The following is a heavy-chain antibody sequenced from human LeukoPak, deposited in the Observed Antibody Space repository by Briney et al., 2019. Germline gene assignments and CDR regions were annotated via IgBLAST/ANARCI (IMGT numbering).Heavy chain of an antibody. CDR3: ARIAAGSGYYYKG. J-gene: IGHJ4*02. CDR1: GFTVSSNY. V-gene: IGHV3-66*01. Sequence: PGGSLRLSCAASGFTVSSNYMSWVRQAPGKGLEWVSVIYSGGSTYYADSVKGRFTISRDNSKNTLYLQMNSLRAEDTAVYYCARIAAGSGYYYKGWGQGTLVTVSS. D-gene: IGHD3-3*01. CDR2: IYSGGST.